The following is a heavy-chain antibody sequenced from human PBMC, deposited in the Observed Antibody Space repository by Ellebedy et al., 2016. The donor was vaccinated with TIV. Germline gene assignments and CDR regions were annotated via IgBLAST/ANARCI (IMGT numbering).Heavy chain of an antibody. CDR1: GGSISSYY. Sequence: MPGGSLRLSCTVSGGSISSYYWSWIRQPPGKGLEWIGYIYFSGSTNYNPSLKSRVTISVDTSTNQFSLKMRSVTAADTAVYYCAKKPLIAVAGNGAISCWFDPWGQGILVTVSS. CDR2: IYFSGST. V-gene: IGHV4-59*12. D-gene: IGHD6-19*01. CDR3: AKKPLIAVAGNGAISCWFDP. J-gene: IGHJ5*02.